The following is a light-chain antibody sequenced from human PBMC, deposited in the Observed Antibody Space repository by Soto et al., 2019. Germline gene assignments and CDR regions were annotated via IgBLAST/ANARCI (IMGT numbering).Light chain of an antibody. J-gene: IGLJ1*01. CDR3: GSYTTSSNYV. CDR2: ANS. CDR1: SSNIGADYD. V-gene: IGLV1-40*01. Sequence: QPVLTQPPSVSGAPGQRLTISCTGSSSNIGADYDVHWYQQLPGTAPKLLIYANSNRPSGVSDRFSGSKSGNTASLTISGLRAEDEADYYCGSYTTSSNYVFGTGTKVTVL.